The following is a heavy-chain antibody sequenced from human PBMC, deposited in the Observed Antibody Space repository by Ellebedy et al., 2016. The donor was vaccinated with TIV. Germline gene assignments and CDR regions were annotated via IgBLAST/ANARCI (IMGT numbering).Heavy chain of an antibody. Sequence: GESLKISCAASGFTFSNYWMNWVRQAPGKGLEWVANIKQDGSEKYYVDSVEGRFAISRDNAKNSLYLQLNSLRAEDTAVYYCVRDKLSGATILDYWGQGTLVTVSS. V-gene: IGHV3-7*03. CDR2: IKQDGSEK. CDR1: GFTFSNYW. D-gene: IGHD7-27*01. CDR3: VRDKLSGATILDY. J-gene: IGHJ4*02.